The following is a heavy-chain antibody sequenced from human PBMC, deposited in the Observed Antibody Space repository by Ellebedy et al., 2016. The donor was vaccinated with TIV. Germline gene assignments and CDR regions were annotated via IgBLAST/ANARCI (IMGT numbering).Heavy chain of an antibody. V-gene: IGHV1-2*02. CDR1: GYTFINSY. Sequence: ASVKVSCKASGYTFINSYIHWVRQAPGQGLERLGWINPHNGGTNYALNFRGRVTMTTDMSINTAYMELSTLTFDDTAIYYCAKGLLRELLGFDSWGQGTLVAVSS. J-gene: IGHJ4*02. CDR3: AKGLLRELLGFDS. D-gene: IGHD1-26*01. CDR2: INPHNGGT.